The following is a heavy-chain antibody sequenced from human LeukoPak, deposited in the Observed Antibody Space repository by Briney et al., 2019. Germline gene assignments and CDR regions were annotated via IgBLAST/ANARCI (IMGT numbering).Heavy chain of an antibody. CDR1: GFTFSSYA. V-gene: IGHV3-30*04. CDR3: ARDEFI. Sequence: GGSLRLSCAASGFTFSSYAMHWVRQAPGKGLEWVAVISYDGSNKYYADSVKGRFTISRDNSKNTLYLQMNSLRAEDTAVYYCARDEFIWGRGTMVTVSS. CDR2: ISYDGSNK. J-gene: IGHJ3*02.